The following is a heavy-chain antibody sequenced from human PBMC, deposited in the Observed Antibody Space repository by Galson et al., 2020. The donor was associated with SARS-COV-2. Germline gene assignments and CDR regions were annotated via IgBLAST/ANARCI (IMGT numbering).Heavy chain of an antibody. CDR2: MNPNSGNT. CDR1: GYTFTSYD. CDR3: ARGLIIQRWLQSAEYYFDY. V-gene: IGHV1-8*01. J-gene: IGHJ4*02. D-gene: IGHD5-12*01. Sequence: GESLKISCKASGYTFTSYDINWVRQATGQGLEWMGWMNPNSGNTGYAQKFQGRVTMTRNTSISTAYMELSSLRSEDTAVYYCARGLIIQRWLQSAEYYFDYWGQGTLVTVSS.